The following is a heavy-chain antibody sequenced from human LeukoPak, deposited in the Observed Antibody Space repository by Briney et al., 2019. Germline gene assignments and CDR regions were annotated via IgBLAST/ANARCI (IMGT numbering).Heavy chain of an antibody. CDR3: QSLNSSSWRGQYYYYYMDV. CDR1: GFSFSDYY. V-gene: IGHV3-11*04. J-gene: IGHJ6*03. CDR2: ISKSGSSK. Sequence: GGSLRLSCVASGFSFSDYYMSWIRQAPGKGLEWVSYISKSGSSKYYADSVKGRFTISRDNAKNSLYLQMNSLRAEDTAVYYCQSLNSSSWRGQYYYYYMDVWAKGPRSPSP. D-gene: IGHD6-13*01.